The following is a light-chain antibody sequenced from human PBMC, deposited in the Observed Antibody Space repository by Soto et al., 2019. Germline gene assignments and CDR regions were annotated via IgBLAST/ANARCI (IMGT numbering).Light chain of an antibody. CDR2: DAS. CDR3: QQYDGSPLYT. V-gene: IGKV3-20*01. CDR1: QRIRSTY. Sequence: EIVFTQSPATLYLSQVYSAILSLSASQRIRSTYLAWYQQKPGQAPRLLIYDASSRATGIPDRFSGSGSGTDFYLTISRLEPEDFAVYYCQQYDGSPLYTFGQGTKVDNK. J-gene: IGKJ2*01.